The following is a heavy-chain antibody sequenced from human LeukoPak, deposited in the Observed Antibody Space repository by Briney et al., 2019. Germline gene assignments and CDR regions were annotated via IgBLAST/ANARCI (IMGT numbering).Heavy chain of an antibody. CDR2: IFTSGSA. CDR1: GGSISSYY. CDR3: AREPVSGAEIDY. V-gene: IGHV4-4*07. Sequence: PSETLSLTCTVSGGSISSYYWSCIRQPAGKGLEWVGRIFTSGSANYTPSLTSRATMSVDTSKNQFSLKLSSVTAADTAVYYCAREPVSGAEIDYWGQGTLVTVSS. D-gene: IGHD3-16*01. J-gene: IGHJ4*02.